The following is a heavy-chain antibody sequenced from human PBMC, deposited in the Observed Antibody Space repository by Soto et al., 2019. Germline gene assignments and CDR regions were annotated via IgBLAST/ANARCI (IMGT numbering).Heavy chain of an antibody. D-gene: IGHD3-3*01. CDR3: AYRVRRAVFGLVTTTAIYFDF. J-gene: IGHJ4*02. CDR1: GFSLTTSGVG. CDR2: IYWDDDK. Sequence: QITLNESGPTVVKPTETLTLTCTFSGFSLTTSGVGVGWFRQSPGKAPEWLAFIYWDDDKRYSTSLKSRLTITNDTSKNQLVLTMANVDLADTATYYCAYRVRRAVFGLVTTTAIYFDFWGQGTPVVVSS. V-gene: IGHV2-5*02.